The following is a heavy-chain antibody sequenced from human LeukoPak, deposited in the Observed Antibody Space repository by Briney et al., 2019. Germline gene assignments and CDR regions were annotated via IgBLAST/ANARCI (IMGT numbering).Heavy chain of an antibody. CDR3: ARDPEGEKYFDL. D-gene: IGHD3-16*01. CDR2: ISGSGGST. CDR1: GFTFSSYA. Sequence: GGSLGLSCAASGFTFSSYAMSWVRQAPGKGLEWVSAISGSGGSTYYADSVKGRFTISRDNAKNSLYLQMDSLRDEDTAVYFCARDPEGEKYFDLWGRGTLVTVSS. J-gene: IGHJ2*01. V-gene: IGHV3-23*01.